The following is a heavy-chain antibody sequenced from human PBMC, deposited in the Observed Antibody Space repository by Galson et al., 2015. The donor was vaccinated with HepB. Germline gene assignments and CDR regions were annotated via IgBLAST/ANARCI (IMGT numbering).Heavy chain of an antibody. CDR2: INPNSGGT. Sequence: SVKVSCKAYGYTFTGYYMHWVRQAPGQGLEWMGWINPNSGGTNYAQKFQGRVTMTRDTSISKAYMELSRLRSDDTAVYYCARVSDVYSGTYGGSYFDYWGQGTLVTVSS. D-gene: IGHD1-26*01. J-gene: IGHJ4*02. CDR3: ARVSDVYSGTYGGSYFDY. CDR1: GYTFTGYY. V-gene: IGHV1-2*02.